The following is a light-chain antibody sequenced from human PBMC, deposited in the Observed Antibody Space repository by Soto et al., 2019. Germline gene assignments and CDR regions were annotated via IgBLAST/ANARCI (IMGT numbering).Light chain of an antibody. Sequence: EIFMTQSPATLSVSPGERATLSCRASQSVRSNLAWYQQKPGQAPRLLIYDASNRATGIPARFSGSGSGTDFTLTISSLEPEDFAVYSCQQRSNWPITFGQGTRLEIK. CDR3: QQRSNWPIT. J-gene: IGKJ5*01. V-gene: IGKV3-11*01. CDR2: DAS. CDR1: QSVRSN.